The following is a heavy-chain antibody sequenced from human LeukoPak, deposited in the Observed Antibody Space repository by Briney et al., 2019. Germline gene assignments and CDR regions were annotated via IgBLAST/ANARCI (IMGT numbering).Heavy chain of an antibody. J-gene: IGHJ4*02. D-gene: IGHD6-13*01. Sequence: EASVKVSCKASGYTFTSYYMHWVRQAPGQGLEWMGIINPSGGSTSYAQKFQGRVTMTRDTSTSTVYMELSSLRSEDTAVYYCARANHIAAAGTYEPYYFDYWGQGTLVTVSS. CDR3: ARANHIAAAGTYEPYYFDY. CDR2: INPSGGST. V-gene: IGHV1-46*01. CDR1: GYTFTSYY.